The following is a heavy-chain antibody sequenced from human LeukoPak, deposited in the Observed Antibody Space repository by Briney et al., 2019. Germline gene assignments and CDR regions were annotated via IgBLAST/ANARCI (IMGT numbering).Heavy chain of an antibody. J-gene: IGHJ4*02. Sequence: SETLSLTCAGYGGSFSGYYWSWIRQPPGKGLEWIGEINHSGSTNYNPSLKSRVTISVDTSKNQFSLKLSSVTAADTAVYYCARGQRYYGSGSYFVYWGQGTLVTVSS. V-gene: IGHV4-34*01. D-gene: IGHD3-10*01. CDR3: ARGQRYYGSGSYFVY. CDR2: INHSGST. CDR1: GGSFSGYY.